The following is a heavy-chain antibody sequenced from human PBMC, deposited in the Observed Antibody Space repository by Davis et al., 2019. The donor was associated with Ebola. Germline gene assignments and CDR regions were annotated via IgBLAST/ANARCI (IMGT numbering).Heavy chain of an antibody. V-gene: IGHV3-7*01. CDR1: GFAFGNYS. Sequence: GESLMLSCAGSGFAFGNYSMTWVRQAPEQGPEWVANIDEGGREKYYVDSVKGRFTISRDNGKNSLFLQMNSLTAEDTAVYYCARDGHLGDLPSIHFDDWGQGTLVTVSS. J-gene: IGHJ4*02. D-gene: IGHD3-16*02. CDR3: ARDGHLGDLPSIHFDD. CDR2: IDEGGREK.